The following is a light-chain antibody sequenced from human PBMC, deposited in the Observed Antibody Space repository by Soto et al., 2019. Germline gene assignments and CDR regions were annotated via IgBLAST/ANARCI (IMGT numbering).Light chain of an antibody. CDR2: DAS. V-gene: IGKV3-11*01. CDR1: QSVSSY. CDR3: QQRSNWPIT. Sequence: EIVLTQSPATLSLSPGERATLSCRASQSVSSYLAWYQQKPGQAPRLLIYDASNRATGIPARFSGSGSGTDFILPISSLEPEDFAVYYCQQRSNWPITFGQGTRLEIK. J-gene: IGKJ5*01.